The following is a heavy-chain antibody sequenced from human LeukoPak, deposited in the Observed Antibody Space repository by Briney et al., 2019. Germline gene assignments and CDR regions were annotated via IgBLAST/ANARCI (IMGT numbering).Heavy chain of an antibody. V-gene: IGHV1-18*01. D-gene: IGHD6-13*01. CDR2: ISAYNGNT. CDR1: GYTFTSYG. Sequence: GASVKVSCKASGYTFTSYGISWVRQAPGQGLEWMGWISAYNGNTNYAQKLQGRVTMTTDTSTSTAYMELRSLRSDDTAVCYCARAPGTAPYSSSWTYYYYGMDVWGQGTTVTVSS. CDR3: ARAPGTAPYSSSWTYYYYGMDV. J-gene: IGHJ6*02.